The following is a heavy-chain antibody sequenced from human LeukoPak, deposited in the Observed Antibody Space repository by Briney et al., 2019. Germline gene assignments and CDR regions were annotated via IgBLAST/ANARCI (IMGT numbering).Heavy chain of an antibody. CDR2: IYYSGST. D-gene: IGHD3-10*01. CDR1: GGSISSYY. CDR3: ARDGTYYYGSGPNWFDP. J-gene: IGHJ5*02. V-gene: IGHV4-59*01. Sequence: SETLSLTCTVSGGSISSYYWSWIRQPPGKGLEWIGYIYYSGSTNYNPSLKSRVTISVDTSKNQFSLKLSSVTAADTAVYYCARDGTYYYGSGPNWFDPWGQGTLVTVSS.